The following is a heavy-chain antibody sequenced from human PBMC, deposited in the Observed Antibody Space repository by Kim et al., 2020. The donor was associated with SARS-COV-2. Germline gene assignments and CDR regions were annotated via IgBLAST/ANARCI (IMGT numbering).Heavy chain of an antibody. CDR3: ARDRIGHCSSTSCSLHFDY. CDR2: TYYSGST. CDR1: GGSISSHS. V-gene: IGHV4-59*11. J-gene: IGHJ4*02. D-gene: IGHD2-2*01. Sequence: SETLSLTCTVSGGSISSHSWSWIRQPPGKGLEWIGYTYYSGSTNYNPPLKSRVTISVDTSKNQFSLKLSSVTAADAAVYYCARDRIGHCSSTSCSLHFDYWGQGTLVTVSS.